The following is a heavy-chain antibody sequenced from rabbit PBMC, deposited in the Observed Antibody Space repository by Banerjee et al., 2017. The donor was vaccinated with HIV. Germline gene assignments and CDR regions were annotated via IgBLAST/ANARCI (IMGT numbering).Heavy chain of an antibody. J-gene: IGHJ4*01. CDR2: INTSSGNT. CDR1: GFSFSNKYV. CDR3: ARERYNYGHATDL. Sequence: QEQLEESGGGLVQPEGSLTLTCTASGFSFSNKYVMCWVRQAPGKGLEWIACINTSSGNTVYATWAKGRFTISKTSSTTVTLQMTSLTAADTATYFCARERYNYGHATDLWGQGTLVTVS. V-gene: IGHV1S45*01. D-gene: IGHD6-1*01.